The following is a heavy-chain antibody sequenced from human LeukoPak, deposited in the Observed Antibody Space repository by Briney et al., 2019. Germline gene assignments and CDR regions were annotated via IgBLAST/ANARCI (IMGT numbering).Heavy chain of an antibody. CDR3: ARGPKQQLVD. Sequence: GGSLRLSCAASGFTFSSYAMHWVRQAPGKGLEWVAVISYDGSNKYYADSVKGRFTISRDNSKNTLYLQMSSLRAEDTAVYYCARGPKQQLVDWGQGTLVTVSS. CDR1: GFTFSSYA. CDR2: ISYDGSNK. V-gene: IGHV3-30-3*01. D-gene: IGHD6-13*01. J-gene: IGHJ4*02.